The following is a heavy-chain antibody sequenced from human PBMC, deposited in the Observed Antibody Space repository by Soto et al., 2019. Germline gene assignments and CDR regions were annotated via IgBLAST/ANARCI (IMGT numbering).Heavy chain of an antibody. V-gene: IGHV3-73*02. CDR1: GFTFSGST. J-gene: IGHJ4*02. D-gene: IGHD1-26*01. CDR3: TREGAAHEY. Sequence: EVQLVESGGGLVQPGGSLKLSCAASGFTFSGSTIHWVRQASGKGLEWLGRIRSKANTYATAYAASVKGRFTISRDDSKNTAYLQMNSLKTEDTAVYWCTREGAAHEYWGQGTLVTVSS. CDR2: IRSKANTYAT.